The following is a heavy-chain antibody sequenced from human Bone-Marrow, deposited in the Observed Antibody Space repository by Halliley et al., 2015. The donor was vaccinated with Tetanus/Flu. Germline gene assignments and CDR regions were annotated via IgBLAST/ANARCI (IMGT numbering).Heavy chain of an antibody. Sequence: TLSLTCAISFGSTTSANWWSWVRQPPGRGLEWIGEVYHGGNTHYNPSLNSRVTISVDKSNNQFSLRLSSVTAADTAVYYCASHLPTPGTRGFDYWGQGALVSVSS. CDR3: ASHLPTPGTRGFDY. V-gene: IGHV4-4*02. CDR1: FGSTTSANW. J-gene: IGHJ4*02. D-gene: IGHD6-13*01. CDR2: VYHGGNT.